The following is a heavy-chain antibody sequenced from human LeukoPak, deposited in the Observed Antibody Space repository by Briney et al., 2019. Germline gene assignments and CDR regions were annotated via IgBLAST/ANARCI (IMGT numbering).Heavy chain of an antibody. CDR2: ISWSGGTI. CDR3: AKQVERRGALDY. J-gene: IGHJ4*02. CDR1: GFTFDDYS. V-gene: IGHV3-9*03. D-gene: IGHD1-1*01. Sequence: PGGSLRLSCTASGFTFDDYSMHWVRQAPGKGLEWVSGISWSGGTIGYADSVKGRFTISRDNAKNSLYLQMSSLRADDMALYYCAKQVERRGALDYWGQGTLVTVSS.